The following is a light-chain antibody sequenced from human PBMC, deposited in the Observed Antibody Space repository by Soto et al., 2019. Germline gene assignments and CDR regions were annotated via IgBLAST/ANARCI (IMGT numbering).Light chain of an antibody. CDR3: QSYDSSLSGSV. J-gene: IGLJ3*02. CDR2: GNN. CDR1: SSNIGAGYG. V-gene: IGLV1-40*01. Sequence: QSVLTQPPSVSGAPGQRVTISCTGSSSNIGAGYGVHWYQQLPGTAPKLLIYGNNNRPSGVPDRFSGSKSGTSASLAITGLQAEDEADYFCQSYDSSLSGSVFGGGTKRTVL.